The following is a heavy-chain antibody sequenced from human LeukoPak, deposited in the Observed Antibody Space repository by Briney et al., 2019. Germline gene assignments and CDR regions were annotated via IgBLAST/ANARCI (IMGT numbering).Heavy chain of an antibody. CDR2: IYWNDDK. Sequence: ESGPTLVNPTQTLTLTCTFSGFSLSTSGVGVGWIRQSPGKAPEWLALIYWNDDKRYSPSLKSRLTITKDTSKNQVVPTMTNMDPVDTATYYCAQKRISTSWYWFDPWGQGTLVTVSS. V-gene: IGHV2-5*01. CDR3: AQKRISTSWYWFDP. D-gene: IGHD2-2*01. J-gene: IGHJ5*02. CDR1: GFSLSTSGVG.